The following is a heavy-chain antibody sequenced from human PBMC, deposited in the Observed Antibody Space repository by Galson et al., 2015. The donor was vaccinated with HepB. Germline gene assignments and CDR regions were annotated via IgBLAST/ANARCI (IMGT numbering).Heavy chain of an antibody. V-gene: IGHV1-69*13. CDR3: ARGTGVDNCSNTSCRYYYYYYYMDV. CDR2: IIPIFGTA. D-gene: IGHD2-2*01. J-gene: IGHJ6*03. Sequence: SVKVSCKASGGAFSSYAISWVRQAPGQGLEWMGGIIPIFGTANYAQKFQGRVTITADESTSTAYMELSSLRSEDTAAYYCARGTGVDNCSNTSCRYYYYYYYMDVWGKGTTVTVSS. CDR1: GGAFSSYA.